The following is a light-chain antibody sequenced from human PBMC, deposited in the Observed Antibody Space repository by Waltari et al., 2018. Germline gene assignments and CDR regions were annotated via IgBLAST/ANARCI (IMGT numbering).Light chain of an antibody. V-gene: IGLV2-23*02. Sequence: QSALTQPASVSGSPGQSITISCTGTSSYIGYYNLFSWYQQDPGKAPKVIIYEVNKRPSGVSNRFSGSKSGNTASLTISGLQAEDEADYYCCSYIGDSAWVFGGGTKVTVL. CDR1: SSYIGYYNL. CDR2: EVN. CDR3: CSYIGDSAWV. J-gene: IGLJ3*02.